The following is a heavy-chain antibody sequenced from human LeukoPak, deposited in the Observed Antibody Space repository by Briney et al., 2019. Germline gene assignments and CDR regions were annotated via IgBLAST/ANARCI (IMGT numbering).Heavy chain of an antibody. J-gene: IGHJ4*02. D-gene: IGHD1-1*01. CDR1: GFTFSSNA. V-gene: IGHV3-23*01. CDR2: ISGSGGNT. CDR3: ATTKQARRYFDY. Sequence: GGSLRLSCAGSGFTFSSNALSWVRQAPGKGLEWVSAISGSGGNTYYADSVRGRFTISRDNSKNTLYPQMNTLRAEDTAVYYCATTKQARRYFDYWGQGTLVTVSS.